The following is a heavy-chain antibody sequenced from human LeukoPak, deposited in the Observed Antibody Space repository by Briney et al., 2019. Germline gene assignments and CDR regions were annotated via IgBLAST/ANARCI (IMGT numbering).Heavy chain of an antibody. CDR1: GFTFSDYY. CDR2: ISSSGSTI. V-gene: IGHV3-11*01. J-gene: IGHJ4*02. Sequence: PGGSLRLSCAASGFTFSDYYMSWIRQAPGKGLEWVSYISSSGSTIYYADSVKGRFTISRDNAKNSLYLQMNSLRAEDTALYYCAKEREYTSGWSPFDFWGQGTLVTVSS. CDR3: AKEREYTSGWSPFDF. D-gene: IGHD6-19*01.